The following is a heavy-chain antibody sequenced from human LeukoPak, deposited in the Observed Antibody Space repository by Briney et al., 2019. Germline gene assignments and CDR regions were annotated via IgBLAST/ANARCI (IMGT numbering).Heavy chain of an antibody. J-gene: IGHJ4*02. CDR1: EFTVSSNY. D-gene: IGHD3-22*01. CDR2: IYSSGTT. V-gene: IGHV3-66*01. CDR3: AKEDRSGSSGYNDY. Sequence: GGSLRLSCAVSEFTVSSNYMSWVRQAPGKGLEWVSVIYSSGTTHYADSVKGRFTISRDNSKNTLYLQMNSLKAEDTAVYYCAKEDRSGSSGYNDYWGQGALVTVSS.